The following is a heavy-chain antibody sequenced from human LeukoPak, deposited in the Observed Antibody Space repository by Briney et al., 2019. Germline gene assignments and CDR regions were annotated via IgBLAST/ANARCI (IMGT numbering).Heavy chain of an antibody. D-gene: IGHD6-13*01. Sequence: GGSLRLSCAASGFTFSKYWMHWVRQAPGKGLVWVSRINTDGSSTSYADSVKGRFTISRDNAKSTLYLQMNSLRAEGTAVYYCARSEYSSTWYGDYYYYYMDVWGKGTTVTVSS. CDR2: INTDGSST. J-gene: IGHJ6*03. V-gene: IGHV3-74*01. CDR3: ARSEYSSTWYGDYYYYYMDV. CDR1: GFTFSKYW.